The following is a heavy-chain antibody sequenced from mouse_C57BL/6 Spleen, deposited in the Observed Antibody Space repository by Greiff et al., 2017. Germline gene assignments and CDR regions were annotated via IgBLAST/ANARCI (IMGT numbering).Heavy chain of an antibody. J-gene: IGHJ1*03. CDR1: GYTFTDYN. D-gene: IGHD1-1*01. V-gene: IGHV1-18*01. CDR3: ARRAYYYGSSYVYWYFDV. CDR2: INPNNGGT. Sequence: EVQLQQSGPELVKPGASVKIPCKASGYTFTDYNMDWVKQSHGKSLEWIGDINPNNGGTIYNQKFKGKATLTVDKSSSTAYMELRSLTSEDTAVYYCARRAYYYGSSYVYWYFDVWGTGTTVTVSS.